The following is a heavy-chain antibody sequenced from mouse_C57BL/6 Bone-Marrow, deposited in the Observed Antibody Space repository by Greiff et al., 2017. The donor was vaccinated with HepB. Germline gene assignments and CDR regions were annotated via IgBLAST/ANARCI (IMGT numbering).Heavy chain of an antibody. V-gene: IGHV6-6*01. CDR2: IRNKANNHAT. Sequence: EVKLVESGGGLVQPGGSMKLSCAASGFTFSDAWMDWVRQSPEKGLEWVAEIRNKANNHATYYAESVKGRFTISRDDSKSSVYLQMNSLRAEDTGIYYCTRITTVPHWYFDVGGTGTTVTVSS. J-gene: IGHJ1*03. D-gene: IGHD1-1*01. CDR3: TRITTVPHWYFDV. CDR1: GFTFSDAW.